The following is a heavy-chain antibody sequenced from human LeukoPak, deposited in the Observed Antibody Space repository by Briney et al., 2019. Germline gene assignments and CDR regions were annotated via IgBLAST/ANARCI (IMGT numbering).Heavy chain of an antibody. D-gene: IGHD6-19*01. V-gene: IGHV3-53*01. Sequence: GGSLRLSCAASGFTVSNTYMSWVRQAPGKGLEWVSLIYSGGGTYSADSVKGRFTISRDISKNTLYLQMNGLRAEDTAVYYCAKDNVAVAGPDTYFDYWGQGTLVTVSS. J-gene: IGHJ4*02. CDR2: IYSGGGT. CDR3: AKDNVAVAGPDTYFDY. CDR1: GFTVSNTY.